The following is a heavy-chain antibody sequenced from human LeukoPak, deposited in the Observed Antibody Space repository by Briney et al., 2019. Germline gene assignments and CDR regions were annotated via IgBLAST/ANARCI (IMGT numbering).Heavy chain of an antibody. D-gene: IGHD2-21*01. J-gene: IGHJ4*02. CDR2: ISWNSGSI. CDR1: GFTFDDYA. Sequence: GGSLRLSCAASGFTFDDYAMHWVRQAPGKGLEWVSGISWNSGSIGYADSVKGRFTISRDNAKNSLYLQMNSLRAEDTALYYCAKAYSSPGYFDYWGQGTLVTVSS. V-gene: IGHV3-9*01. CDR3: AKAYSSPGYFDY.